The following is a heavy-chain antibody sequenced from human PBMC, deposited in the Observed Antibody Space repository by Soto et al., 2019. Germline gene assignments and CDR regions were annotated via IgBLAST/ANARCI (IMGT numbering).Heavy chain of an antibody. J-gene: IGHJ6*02. D-gene: IGHD7-27*01. Sequence: QVQLVQSGAEVKKPGSSVKVSCKASGGTFSSYAISWVRQAPGQGLEWMGGIIPIFGTANYAQKFQGRVTITADESTSTAYMELSSLRAEDTAVYYGARDPLSGVDYYYYYGMDVWGQGTTVTVSS. CDR3: ARDPLSGVDYYYYYGMDV. CDR2: IIPIFGTA. CDR1: GGTFSSYA. V-gene: IGHV1-69*01.